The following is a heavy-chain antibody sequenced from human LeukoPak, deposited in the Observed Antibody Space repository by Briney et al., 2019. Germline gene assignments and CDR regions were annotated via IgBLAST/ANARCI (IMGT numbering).Heavy chain of an antibody. CDR1: GFTFSSYG. V-gene: IGHV3-30*03. CDR3: VREYSSSSNYYGMDV. D-gene: IGHD6-6*01. Sequence: PGGSLRLSCAASGFTFSSYGMHWVRQAPGKGLEWVAVISSDGSNKNYADSVKGRFTISRDNAKNSLYLQMNSLRAEDTAVYYCVREYSSSSNYYGMDVWGQGTTVTVS. J-gene: IGHJ6*02. CDR2: ISSDGSNK.